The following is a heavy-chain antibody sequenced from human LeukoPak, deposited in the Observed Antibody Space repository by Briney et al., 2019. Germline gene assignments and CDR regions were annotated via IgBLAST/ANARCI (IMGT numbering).Heavy chain of an antibody. Sequence: GGSLRLSCAASGFTFSSYEMNWVRQAPGKGLEWLSYISSGGTTIYYADSVKGRFTISRDNANSSLYLQMNSMRADDTAVYYCARGGAAAGSGGGYYYYGMGVWGQGTTVIVSS. D-gene: IGHD6-13*01. CDR3: ARGGAAAGSGGGYYYYGMGV. V-gene: IGHV3-48*03. CDR1: GFTFSSYE. CDR2: ISSGGTTI. J-gene: IGHJ6*02.